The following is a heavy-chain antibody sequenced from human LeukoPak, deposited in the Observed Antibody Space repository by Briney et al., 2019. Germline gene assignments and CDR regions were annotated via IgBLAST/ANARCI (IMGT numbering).Heavy chain of an antibody. CDR1: GFTFSDYV. Sequence: GGSLRLSCAASGFTFSDYVMHWVRHAPGKGLEWVAVVSYDGSNQYYADSVKGRFTISRDNSKNTFYLQMNSLRAEDTAVYYCARARGGTSLVYWGQGTLVTVSS. CDR3: ARARGGTSLVY. D-gene: IGHD3-10*01. V-gene: IGHV3-30-3*01. CDR2: VSYDGSNQ. J-gene: IGHJ4*02.